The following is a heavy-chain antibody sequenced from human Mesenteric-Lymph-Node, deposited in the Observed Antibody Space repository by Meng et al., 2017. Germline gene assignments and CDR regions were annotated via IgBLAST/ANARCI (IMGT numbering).Heavy chain of an antibody. J-gene: IGHJ3*02. CDR1: GFTVNNNY. V-gene: IGHV3-11*04. CDR2: ISSSGSTI. CDR3: AREKMATDAFDI. D-gene: IGHD5-24*01. Sequence: GESLKISCAGSGFTVNNNYMTWVRQAPGKGLEWVSYISSSGSTIYYADSVKGRFTISRDNAKNSLYLQMNSLRAEDTAVYYCAREKMATDAFDIWGQGTMVTVSS.